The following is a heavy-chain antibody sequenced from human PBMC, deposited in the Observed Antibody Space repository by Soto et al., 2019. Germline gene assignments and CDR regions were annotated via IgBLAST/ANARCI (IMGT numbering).Heavy chain of an antibody. CDR3: ARLLDCSNDICSYGMDV. D-gene: IGHD2-8*01. Sequence: QVQVVESGGGLVKPGGSLRLSCAASGFTFSDYYMSWIRQAPGKGLEWVSYISSISTYTNYADSVKGRFTISRDNAKNSLYLQMDSLRAEDTALYYCARLLDCSNDICSYGMDVWGQGTTVTVSS. CDR2: ISSISTYT. J-gene: IGHJ6*02. CDR1: GFTFSDYY. V-gene: IGHV3-11*06.